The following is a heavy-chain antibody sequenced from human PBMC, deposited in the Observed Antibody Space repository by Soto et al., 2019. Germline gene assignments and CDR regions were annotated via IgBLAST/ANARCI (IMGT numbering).Heavy chain of an antibody. J-gene: IGHJ4*02. V-gene: IGHV4-61*01. D-gene: IGHD5-12*01. CDR3: ARVSGSADY. Sequence: SETLSLTCTVSGGSVSSGSYYWSWIRQPPGKGLEWIGYIYYSGSTNYNPSLKSRFTISVDTSKNQFSLKLSSATAADTSVYSCARVSGSADYWGQGTLVTVSS. CDR2: IYYSGST. CDR1: GGSVSSGSYY.